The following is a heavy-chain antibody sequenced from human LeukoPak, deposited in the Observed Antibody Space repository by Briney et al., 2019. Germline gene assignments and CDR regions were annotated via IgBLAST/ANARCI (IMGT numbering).Heavy chain of an antibody. CDR3: ARGLATTGTTNYFDY. V-gene: IGHV1-18*01. CDR1: GYTFSSFG. CDR2: ISVYNDNT. D-gene: IGHD1-1*01. J-gene: IGHJ4*02. Sequence: GASVKVSCKASGYTFSSFGISWVRQAPGQGLQWMGWISVYNDNTNYAQKFQGRVTMTTDTSTSTAYMELRSLRSDDTAVYYCARGLATTGTTNYFDYWGQGTLVTVSS.